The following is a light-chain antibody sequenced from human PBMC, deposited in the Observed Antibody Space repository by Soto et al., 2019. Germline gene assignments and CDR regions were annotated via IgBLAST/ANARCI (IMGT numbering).Light chain of an antibody. V-gene: IGKV3-15*01. Sequence: EIVLTQSPATLSLSPGEIATLCFSASQSVIGDLALYHHKPGQAPRLLIYDASTRALDTPARFAGSGSGTEFTLTISSLQSEDFAVYFCQQYNNWPITFGQGTRLEIK. J-gene: IGKJ5*01. CDR1: QSVIGD. CDR2: DAS. CDR3: QQYNNWPIT.